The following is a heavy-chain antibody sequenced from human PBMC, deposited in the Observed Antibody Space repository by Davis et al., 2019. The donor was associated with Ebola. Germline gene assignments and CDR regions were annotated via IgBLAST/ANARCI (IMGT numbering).Heavy chain of an antibody. D-gene: IGHD5-12*01. J-gene: IGHJ4*02. CDR3: ARGWLRTGLDY. V-gene: IGHV6-1*01. CDR1: GDSVSINSAG. CDR2: TYYTSKWNN. Sequence: PSETLSLTCAISGDSVSINSAGWNWLRQSPSRGLEFLGRTYYTSKWNNDYAVSVKSRIIINTDTSENQFSLQLNSVTPEDTAVYYCARGWLRTGLDYWGQGAPVTVSS.